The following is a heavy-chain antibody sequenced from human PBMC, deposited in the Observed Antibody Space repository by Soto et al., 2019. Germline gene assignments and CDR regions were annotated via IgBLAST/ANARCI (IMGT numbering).Heavy chain of an antibody. D-gene: IGHD5-12*01. CDR3: ASPYTATIHNGLNS. Sequence: EVQLVESGGGLVQPGGSLRLSCAASGFTFSSHWMHWVRQAPGKGLVWVSRINSDGTSTNYADSVKGRFTISRDNAKNTLYLQMNSLRGEDRAVYHCASPYTATIHNGLNSWGQGTLVTVSS. CDR2: INSDGTST. CDR1: GFTFSSHW. J-gene: IGHJ4*02. V-gene: IGHV3-74*01.